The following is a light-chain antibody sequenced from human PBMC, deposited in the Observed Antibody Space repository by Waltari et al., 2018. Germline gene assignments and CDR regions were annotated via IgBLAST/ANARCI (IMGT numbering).Light chain of an antibody. Sequence: DIQMTQSPSTLSASVGDRVTITCRASQTITSWLAWYQQKPGKAPKLLIYDASSLASGVPSRFSGSGSGTEFTLTITSLQPDDFATYYCQQYNSYGLTFGGGTKVDIK. CDR1: QTITSW. CDR2: DAS. V-gene: IGKV1-5*01. J-gene: IGKJ4*01. CDR3: QQYNSYGLT.